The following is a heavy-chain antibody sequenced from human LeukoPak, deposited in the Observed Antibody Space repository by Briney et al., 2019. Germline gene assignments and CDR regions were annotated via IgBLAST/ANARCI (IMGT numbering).Heavy chain of an antibody. J-gene: IGHJ4*02. CDR1: GFTFSDSY. CDR2: ISSSGSTI. V-gene: IGHV3-11*01. Sequence: GGSLRLSCAASGFTFSDSYMSWIRQAPGKGLEYISYISSSGSTIYYADSVKGRFTLSRDNAKNSLSLEMNSLRAEDTAVYYCARGKYSFDYWGQGPLVTVSS. CDR3: ARGKYSFDY.